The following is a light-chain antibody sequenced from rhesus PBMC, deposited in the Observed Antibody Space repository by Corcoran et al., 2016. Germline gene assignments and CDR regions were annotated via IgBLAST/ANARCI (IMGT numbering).Light chain of an antibody. J-gene: IGKJ1*01. CDR2: AAS. CDR3: QQGYNTPWT. Sequence: DIQMTQSPSSLSASVGDTVTITCRASQGISNYLAWYQQKPGKAPRLLIYAASTLQSGVPSSFSGSGSGTDYHLTISSLQPEDVSTYYCQQGYNTPWTFGQGTKVEIK. CDR1: QGISNY. V-gene: IGKV1-18*01.